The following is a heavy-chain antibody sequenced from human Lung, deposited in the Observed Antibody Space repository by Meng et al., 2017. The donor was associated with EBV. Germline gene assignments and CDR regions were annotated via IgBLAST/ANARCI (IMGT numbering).Heavy chain of an antibody. CDR1: GYTFTHHG. V-gene: IGHV1-18*01. CDR3: ARDPSNTSGRYAYFDY. Sequence: LVQSGAEVKKPAASVRVSCKASGYTFTHHGISWIRQAPGQGLEWMGWISCYNGDTNYAQKLQGRVTMTTDTSTNTAYMDLRSLRSDDTAVYYCARDPSNTSGRYAYFDYWGQGTLVTVSS. CDR2: ISCYNGDT. D-gene: IGHD6-19*01. J-gene: IGHJ4*02.